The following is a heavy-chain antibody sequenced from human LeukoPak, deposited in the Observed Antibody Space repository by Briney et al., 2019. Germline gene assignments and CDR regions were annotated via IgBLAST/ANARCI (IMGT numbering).Heavy chain of an antibody. D-gene: IGHD4-17*01. V-gene: IGHV4-59*01. J-gene: IGHJ4*02. CDR2: IYYSGST. CDR3: ARVLSYGDYPYYFDY. CDR1: GGSIRSYY. Sequence: SETLSLTCTVSGGSIRSYYWSWIRQPPGKGLEWIGYIYYSGSTNYNPSLKSRVTISVDTSKNQFSLKLSSVTAADTAVYYCARVLSYGDYPYYFDYWGQGTLVTVSS.